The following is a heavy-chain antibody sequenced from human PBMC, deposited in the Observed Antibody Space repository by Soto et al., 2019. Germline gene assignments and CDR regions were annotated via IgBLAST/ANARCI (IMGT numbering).Heavy chain of an antibody. CDR2: IIPILGIA. Sequence: SVKVSCKASGGTFSSYTISWVRQAPGQGLEWMGRIIPILGIANYAQKFQGRVTITADKSTSTAYMELSSLRSEDTAVYYCARDITGTKFPADYWGQGTLVTVSS. V-gene: IGHV1-69*04. CDR1: GGTFSSYT. CDR3: ARDITGTKFPADY. J-gene: IGHJ4*02. D-gene: IGHD1-7*01.